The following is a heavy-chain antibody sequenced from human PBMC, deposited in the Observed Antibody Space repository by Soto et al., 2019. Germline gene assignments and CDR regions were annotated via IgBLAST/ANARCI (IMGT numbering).Heavy chain of an antibody. D-gene: IGHD3-3*01. CDR2: FSAYNGNT. V-gene: IGHV1-18*01. CDR1: GYTFTSYG. J-gene: IGHJ6*02. Sequence: QVQLVQSGAEVKKPGASVKVTCKASGYTFTSYGISWVRQAPGQGLEWMGWFSAYNGNTNYAQKLQGRVTMTTDTSKSTAYMELRSLRSDDTAVYYCARDIELEWLQVIGEYYYYGMDVWGQGTTVTVSS. CDR3: ARDIELEWLQVIGEYYYYGMDV.